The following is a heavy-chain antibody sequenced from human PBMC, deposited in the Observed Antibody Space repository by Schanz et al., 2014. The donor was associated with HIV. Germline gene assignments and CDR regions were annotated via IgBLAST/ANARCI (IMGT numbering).Heavy chain of an antibody. CDR1: GFTFSNFG. V-gene: IGHV3-30*18. J-gene: IGHJ4*02. CDR2: ISYDGNYK. Sequence: VQLLESGGGLVQPGGSLRLSCAASGFTFSNFGMHWVRQAPGKGLEWVAVISYDGNYKIYSESVKGRFTISRDNSKNTLYLHMSSLRREDTAVYYCAKDRGYCDGSGCYWGDYWGQGTLVTVSS. CDR3: AKDRGYCDGSGCYWGDY. D-gene: IGHD2-15*01.